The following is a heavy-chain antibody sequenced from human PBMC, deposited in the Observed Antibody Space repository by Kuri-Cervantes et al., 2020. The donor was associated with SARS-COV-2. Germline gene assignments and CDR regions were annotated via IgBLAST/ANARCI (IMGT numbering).Heavy chain of an antibody. Sequence: GGSLRLSCKGSGYSFTRQWIGWVRQRPGKGLEWMGIIYPGDSDTRYSPSFQGQVTISADKSISTAYLQWSSLKASDTAMYYCARLVWYFDEMDVWGKGTTVTVSS. CDR3: ARLVWYFDEMDV. D-gene: IGHD3-9*01. CDR1: GYSFTRQW. J-gene: IGHJ6*04. CDR2: IYPGDSDT. V-gene: IGHV5-51*01.